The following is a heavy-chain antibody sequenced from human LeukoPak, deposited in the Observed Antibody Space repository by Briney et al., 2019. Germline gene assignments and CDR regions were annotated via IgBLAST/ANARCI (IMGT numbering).Heavy chain of an antibody. D-gene: IGHD6-19*01. V-gene: IGHV4-59*01. Sequence: SETLSLTCTVSGDSIRSYSWSWVRQPPGKGLEWIGYIYYSGSTNYNPSLKGRVTISVDTPKNQILLRLSSVTPADTAVYYCARVYSIGWNHFDNWGQGTLVTVSA. CDR2: IYYSGST. CDR3: ARVYSIGWNHFDN. CDR1: GDSIRSYS. J-gene: IGHJ4*02.